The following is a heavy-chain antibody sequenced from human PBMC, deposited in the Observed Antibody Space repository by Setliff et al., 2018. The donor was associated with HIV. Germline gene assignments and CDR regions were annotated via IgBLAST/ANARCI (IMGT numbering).Heavy chain of an antibody. Sequence: KTSETLSLTCAVYGGSFSGYYWSWIRQPPGKGLEWIGEINHSGSTNYNPSLKSRVTISVDTSKNQLSLKVDSVTAADTAVYYCARVIMARGVIRGIHYYYYMDVWGKGTTVTVSS. CDR2: INHSGST. J-gene: IGHJ6*03. D-gene: IGHD3-10*01. V-gene: IGHV4-34*01. CDR1: GGSFSGYY. CDR3: ARVIMARGVIRGIHYYYYMDV.